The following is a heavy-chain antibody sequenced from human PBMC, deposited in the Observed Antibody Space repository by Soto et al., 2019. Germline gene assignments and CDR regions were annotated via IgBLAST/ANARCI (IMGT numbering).Heavy chain of an antibody. CDR3: ARLASWDYFDY. CDR2: VIDNDDRT. Sequence: EVQLLASGGGLVQPGGSLRLSCAASGFTFSTYAMSWVRQAPGKGLEWVSDVIDNDDRTAYADSVKGRFTISRDNSKNTLYLQMNSLRVEDTAIYYCARLASWDYFDYWGQGILVTVSS. CDR1: GFTFSTYA. J-gene: IGHJ4*02. D-gene: IGHD3-16*01. V-gene: IGHV3-23*01.